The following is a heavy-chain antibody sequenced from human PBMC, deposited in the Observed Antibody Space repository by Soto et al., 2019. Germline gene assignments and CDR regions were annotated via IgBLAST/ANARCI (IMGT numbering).Heavy chain of an antibody. J-gene: IGHJ6*02. V-gene: IGHV1-2*02. Sequence: VASVKVSCKASGYTFTNYYMHWVRQAPGQGLEWMGWMNPRSGGTKYAQAFQDRVTMTRDASISTAYMEVTSLRHGDTAVYFCARERYQVISDGMDVWGQGTTVTVSS. CDR1: GYTFTNYY. CDR2: MNPRSGGT. D-gene: IGHD2-2*01. CDR3: ARERYQVISDGMDV.